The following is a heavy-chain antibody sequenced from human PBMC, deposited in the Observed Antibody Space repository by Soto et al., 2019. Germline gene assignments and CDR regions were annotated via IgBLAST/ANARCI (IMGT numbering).Heavy chain of an antibody. D-gene: IGHD1-1*01. CDR2: IYATGTT. CDR3: VRDGTKTLRDWFDP. J-gene: IGHJ5*02. V-gene: IGHV4-4*07. Sequence: NPSETLSLTCTVSGASISGFYWSWIRKSAGKGLEWIGRIYATGTTDYNPSLKSRVMMSVDTSKKQFSLKLRSVTAAYTAVYYCVRDGTKTLRDWFDPWGQGISVTVSS. CDR1: GASISGFY.